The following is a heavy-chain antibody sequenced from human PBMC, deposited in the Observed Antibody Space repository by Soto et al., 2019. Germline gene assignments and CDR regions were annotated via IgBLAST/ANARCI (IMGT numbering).Heavy chain of an antibody. Sequence: SETLSLTCAVYGGSFSGYYWSWIRQPPGKGLEWIGEINHSGSTNYNPSLKSRVTISVDTSKNQFSLKLSSVTAADTAVYYCARGYLEEVPAAIRGRGHYYYYYMDVWGKGTTVTVSS. D-gene: IGHD2-2*02. CDR2: INHSGST. J-gene: IGHJ6*03. CDR3: ARGYLEEVPAAIRGRGHYYYYYMDV. CDR1: GGSFSGYY. V-gene: IGHV4-34*01.